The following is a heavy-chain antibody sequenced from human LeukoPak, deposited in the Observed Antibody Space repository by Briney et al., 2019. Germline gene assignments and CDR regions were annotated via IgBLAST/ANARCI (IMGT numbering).Heavy chain of an antibody. CDR1: GFTFSNYA. D-gene: IGHD2-2*01. V-gene: IGHV3-23*01. Sequence: PGGSLRPSCTASGFTFSNYAMSWVRQAPGKGLEWVSSLSNDAVKTYYADSVKGRFTISRDNSKNTLYLEVNSLRAEDTAVYYCARYSVPATIGWGAFDIWGQGTMVTVSS. CDR2: LSNDAVKT. CDR3: ARYSVPATIGWGAFDI. J-gene: IGHJ3*02.